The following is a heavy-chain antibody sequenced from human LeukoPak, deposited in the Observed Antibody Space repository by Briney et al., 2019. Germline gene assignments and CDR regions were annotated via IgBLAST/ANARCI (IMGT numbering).Heavy chain of an antibody. CDR3: ARCGEPSYYILTGYSRFDY. J-gene: IGHJ4*02. Sequence: ASVTVSFTGSGYSVTVYYMHWVRQGPGQGLEWVGIRNPSGGTTSYAQKFQGRVTMTRDTSTSTVYMELSSLSSEDTALYYCARCGEPSYYILTGYSRFDYWGQGTLVTVSS. CDR1: GYSVTVYY. CDR2: RNPSGGTT. V-gene: IGHV1-46*01. D-gene: IGHD3-9*01.